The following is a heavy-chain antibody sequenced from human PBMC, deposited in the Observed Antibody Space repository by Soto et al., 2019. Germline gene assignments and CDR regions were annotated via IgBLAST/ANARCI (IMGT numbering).Heavy chain of an antibody. CDR2: IKEDGSEI. J-gene: IGHJ4*02. Sequence: GGSLILSCAVSEFNVMSYWMSWVRQAPGKGLEWVASIKEDGSEIYYLQSVRGRFTISRDSAGNALHLAMNYLSAEDTGVYFCARDIGFDYVNWGQGTLVTVS. CDR1: EFNVMSYW. D-gene: IGHD3-16*01. V-gene: IGHV3-7*01. CDR3: ARDIGFDYVN.